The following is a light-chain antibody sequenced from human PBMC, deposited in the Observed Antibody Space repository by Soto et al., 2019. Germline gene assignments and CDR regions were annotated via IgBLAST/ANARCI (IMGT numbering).Light chain of an antibody. V-gene: IGKV3-20*01. J-gene: IGKJ1*01. CDR3: QQYGSSPRT. CDR2: GAS. CDR1: QSVSSSS. Sequence: EIVWTQSPGALSFSPGERATLSCGASQSVSSSSLAWYQPKPGQAPRLLIYGASTRAPGIPDRFSGSGSGTDFALTISRLEPEDFAVYYSQQYGSSPRTFGQGTKVEIK.